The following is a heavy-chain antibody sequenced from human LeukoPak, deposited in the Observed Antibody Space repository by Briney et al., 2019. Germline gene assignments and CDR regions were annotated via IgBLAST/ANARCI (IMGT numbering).Heavy chain of an antibody. J-gene: IGHJ4*02. CDR3: AKDVELVY. Sequence: PGRSLRLSCAASGFTFSSYGMHWVRQAPGKGLEWVAVIWHDGSNKYYADSVKGRFTISRDNSKNTLYLQMNSLRAEDTAVYYCAKDVELVYWGQGTLVTVSS. D-gene: IGHD6-6*01. V-gene: IGHV3-33*06. CDR1: GFTFSSYG. CDR2: IWHDGSNK.